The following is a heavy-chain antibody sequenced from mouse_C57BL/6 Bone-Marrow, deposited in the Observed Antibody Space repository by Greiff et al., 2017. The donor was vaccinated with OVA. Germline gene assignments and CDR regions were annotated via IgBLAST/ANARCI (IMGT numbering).Heavy chain of an antibody. CDR2: ISYDGSN. CDR3: AREFYYYGSGDY. J-gene: IGHJ2*01. CDR1: GYSITSGYY. D-gene: IGHD1-1*01. V-gene: IGHV3-6*01. Sequence: EVKLMESGPGLVKPSQSLSLTCSVTGYSITSGYYWNWIRQFPGNKLEWMGYISYDGSNNYNPSLKNRISITRDTSKNQFFLKLNSVTTEDTATYYCAREFYYYGSGDYWGQGTTLTVSS.